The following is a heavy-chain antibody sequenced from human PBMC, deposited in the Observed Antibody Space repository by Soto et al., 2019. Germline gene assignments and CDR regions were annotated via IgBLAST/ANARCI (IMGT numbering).Heavy chain of an antibody. Sequence: QVQLQASGPGLVKPSQTLSLTCTVSGGSISSGGYYWSWIRQHPGKGLEWIGYIYYSGTTYSNPSVKSRVTISVDPAKNQFSLQLSSVTAADTAVYYCARSVFPWGQGTMVTVSS. CDR2: IYYSGTT. V-gene: IGHV4-31*03. J-gene: IGHJ5*02. CDR3: ARSVFP. CDR1: GGSISSGGYY.